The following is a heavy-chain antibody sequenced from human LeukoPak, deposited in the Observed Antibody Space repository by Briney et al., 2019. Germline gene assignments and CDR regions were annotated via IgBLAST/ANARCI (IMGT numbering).Heavy chain of an antibody. CDR1: GYTFTGYY. D-gene: IGHD1-7*01. J-gene: IGHJ4*02. Sequence: GPVKVSCKASGYTFTGYYLHWMRQAPGQGLEWMGWINPNSGYTNYAQKFQGRVTMTRDTSITTAYMDLSRLKSDDTAVYYCARASFETTLRIDDYWGQGTLVTVSS. V-gene: IGHV1-2*02. CDR3: ARASFETTLRIDDY. CDR2: INPNSGYT.